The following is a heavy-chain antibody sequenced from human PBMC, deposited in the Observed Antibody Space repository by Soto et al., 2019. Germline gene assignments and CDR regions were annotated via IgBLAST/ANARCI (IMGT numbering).Heavy chain of an antibody. CDR2: IYYSGNT. Sequence: QVQLQESGPGLVKPSQTLSLTCTVSGGSISIGGYYWSWIRQHPGKGLEWIRYIYYSGNTYYNPSLNSRVTISLDTSQNQFSLKLSSVTAADTAVYYCARRNYDSSGYQVDYWGQGTLVTVSS. D-gene: IGHD3-22*01. CDR1: GGSISIGGYY. J-gene: IGHJ4*02. CDR3: ARRNYDSSGYQVDY. V-gene: IGHV4-31*03.